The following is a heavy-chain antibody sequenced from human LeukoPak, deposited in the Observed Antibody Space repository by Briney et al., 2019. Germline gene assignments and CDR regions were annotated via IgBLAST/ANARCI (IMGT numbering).Heavy chain of an antibody. CDR3: ARGSGSSWATAFDI. CDR1: GDSVSSNSAA. Sequence: SQTLSLTCAISGDSVSSNSAAWNWIRQSPSRGPEWLGRTYFRSKWSNDYALSVKSRISINPDTSKNQFSLQLTSVTPEDTALYYCARGSGSSWATAFDIWGQGTGVTVSP. D-gene: IGHD6-13*01. J-gene: IGHJ3*02. V-gene: IGHV6-1*01. CDR2: TYFRSKWSN.